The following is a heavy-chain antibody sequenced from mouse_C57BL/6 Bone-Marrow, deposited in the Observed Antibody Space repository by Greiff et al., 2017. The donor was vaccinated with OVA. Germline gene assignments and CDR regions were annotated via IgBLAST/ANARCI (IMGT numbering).Heavy chain of an antibody. CDR3: ARDRGTTEYFDY. D-gene: IGHD1-1*01. V-gene: IGHV3-6*01. J-gene: IGHJ2*01. CDR2: ISYDGSN. Sequence: VQLKESGPGLVKPSQSLSLTCSVTGYSITSGYYWNWIRQFPGNKLEWMGYISYDGSNNYNPSLKNRISITRDTSKNQFFLKLNSVTTEDTATYYCARDRGTTEYFDYWGQGTTLTVSS. CDR1: GYSITSGYY.